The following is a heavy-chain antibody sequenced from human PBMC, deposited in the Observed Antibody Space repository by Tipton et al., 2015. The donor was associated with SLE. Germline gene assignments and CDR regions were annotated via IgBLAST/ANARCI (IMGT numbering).Heavy chain of an antibody. Sequence: TLSLTCTVSGGSISSSSYYWGWIRQPPGKGLEWIGSIYYSGSTYYNPSLKSRVTISVDTSKNQFSLKLSSVTAADTAVYYCTGDLNSSGWTFYYYYGMDVCGQGTTVTVSS. J-gene: IGHJ6*02. V-gene: IGHV4-39*07. CDR2: IYYSGST. CDR1: GGSISSSSYY. CDR3: TGDLNSSGWTFYYYYGMDV. D-gene: IGHD6-19*01.